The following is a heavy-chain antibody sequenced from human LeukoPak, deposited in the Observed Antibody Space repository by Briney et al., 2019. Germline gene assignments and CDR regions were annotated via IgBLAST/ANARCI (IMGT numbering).Heavy chain of an antibody. CDR1: GGSISSYY. J-gene: IGHJ4*02. V-gene: IGHV4-59*01. CDR2: IYYSGST. CDR3: ASLYRGYSGSYYFDY. Sequence: SETLSLTCTVSGGSISSYYWSWIRQPPGKGLEWIGYIYYSGSTNYNPSLKSRVTISVDTSKNQFSLKLSSVTAADTAVYYCASLYRGYSGSYYFDYWAREPWSPSPQ. D-gene: IGHD1-26*01.